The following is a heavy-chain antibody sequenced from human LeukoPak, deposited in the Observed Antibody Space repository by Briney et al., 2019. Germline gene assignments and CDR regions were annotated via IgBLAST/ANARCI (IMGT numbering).Heavy chain of an antibody. D-gene: IGHD6-19*01. Sequence: KPGGSLRLFCAASIFTLSSYSMHCVPQAPGKALECVSSISNSSSYIYYTHSVKGRFTIPRDNAKNSLYLHMNSLRAEHAAVYFCARVAGTEVDYWGKGTLVTVSS. CDR3: ARVAGTEVDY. V-gene: IGHV3-21*01. CDR2: ISNSSSYI. J-gene: IGHJ4*02. CDR1: IFTLSSYS.